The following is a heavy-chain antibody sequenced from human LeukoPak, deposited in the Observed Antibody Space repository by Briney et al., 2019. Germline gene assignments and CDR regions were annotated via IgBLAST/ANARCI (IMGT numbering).Heavy chain of an antibody. CDR2: IWYDGSNK. Sequence: GGSLRLSCEASGFTLSSYGMHWVRQAPGKGLEWVALIWYDGSNKYYADSVKGRFTISRDNSKNTLSLQLSSLRAEDTAVYYCARDLRLWGQGTLVTVSS. CDR1: GFTLSSYG. CDR3: ARDLRL. V-gene: IGHV3-33*01. J-gene: IGHJ4*02.